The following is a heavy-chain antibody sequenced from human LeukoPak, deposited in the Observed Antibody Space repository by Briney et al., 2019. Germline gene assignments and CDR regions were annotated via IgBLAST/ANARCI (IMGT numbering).Heavy chain of an antibody. J-gene: IGHJ6*03. CDR2: ISSSGSTI. Sequence: GGSLRLSCAASGFTFSDYYMSWIRQAPGKGLEWVSYISSSGSTIYYADSVKGRFTISRDNAKNSLYLQMNSLRAEDTAVYYCARDRYSSSSVYYMDVWGKGTTVTVSS. CDR1: GFTFSDYY. D-gene: IGHD6-6*01. V-gene: IGHV3-11*04. CDR3: ARDRYSSSSVYYMDV.